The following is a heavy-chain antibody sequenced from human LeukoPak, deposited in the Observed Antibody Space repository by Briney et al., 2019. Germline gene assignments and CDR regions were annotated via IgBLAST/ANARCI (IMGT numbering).Heavy chain of an antibody. Sequence: PGGSLRLSCAVSGFTFSDHYMSWIRQAPGKGLEWVSYISSSGRTTYYADSVKGRFTISRDNVKDSLYLQMNSLRAEDTAVYYCARLSPYYNMDAWGKGSTVTVSS. CDR3: ARLSPYYNMDA. CDR2: ISSSGRTT. J-gene: IGHJ6*03. V-gene: IGHV3-11*01. CDR1: GFTFSDHY.